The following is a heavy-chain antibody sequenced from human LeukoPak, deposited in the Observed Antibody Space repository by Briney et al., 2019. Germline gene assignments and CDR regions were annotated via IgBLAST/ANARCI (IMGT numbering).Heavy chain of an antibody. Sequence: ALVKVSCKASGGTFSSYAISWVRQAPGQGLEWMGENIPIFGTANYAQKFQGRVAITADKSTSTAYMELSSLRSEDTAVYYCARTTTYYYDSSGYYSRGFGIDYWGQGTLVTVSS. CDR2: NIPIFGTA. V-gene: IGHV1-69*06. J-gene: IGHJ4*02. D-gene: IGHD3-22*01. CDR1: GGTFSSYA. CDR3: ARTTTYYYDSSGYYSRGFGIDY.